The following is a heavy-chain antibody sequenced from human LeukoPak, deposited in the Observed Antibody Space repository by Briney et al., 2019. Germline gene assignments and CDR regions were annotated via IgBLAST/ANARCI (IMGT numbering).Heavy chain of an antibody. D-gene: IGHD6-19*01. CDR1: GFTFSSYA. CDR2: ISASGDAT. V-gene: IGHV3-23*01. CDR3: ARPETRYSSGLDGFDI. Sequence: PGGSLRLSCTASGFTFSSYAMNWVRQAPGKGLEWVSSISASGDATYYADSVKGRFTISRDNSKNTLDLQMNSLRTEDTAVYYCARPETRYSSGLDGFDIWGQGTMVTVSS. J-gene: IGHJ3*02.